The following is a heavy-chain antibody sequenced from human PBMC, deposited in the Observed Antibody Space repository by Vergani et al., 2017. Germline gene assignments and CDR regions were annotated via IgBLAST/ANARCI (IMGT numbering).Heavy chain of an antibody. V-gene: IGHV3-30*18. CDR2: ISYDGSNK. CDR3: AKDRGIAAAGVDY. Sequence: QVQLVESGGGVVQPGRSLRLCCAASGFTFSSYGMHWVRQAPGKGLEWVAVISYDGSNKYYADSVKGRFTISRDNSKNTLYLQMNSLRAEDTAVYYCAKDRGIAAAGVDYWGQGTLVTVSS. J-gene: IGHJ4*02. D-gene: IGHD6-13*01. CDR1: GFTFSSYG.